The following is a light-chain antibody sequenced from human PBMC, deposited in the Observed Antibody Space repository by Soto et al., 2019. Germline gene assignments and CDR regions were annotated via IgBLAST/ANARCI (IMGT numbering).Light chain of an antibody. V-gene: IGLV2-23*01. CDR1: ISDIGSYNL. J-gene: IGLJ2*01. CDR3: CSFAGSGTI. Sequence: QSVLTQPASVSGSPGQSITISCDGTISDIGSYNLVSWYQQRPGKAPKLMIFEASKRPSGVSNRFSGSKSGNTASLTISGLQAEDEADYYCCSFAGSGTIVGGGTKLTVL. CDR2: EAS.